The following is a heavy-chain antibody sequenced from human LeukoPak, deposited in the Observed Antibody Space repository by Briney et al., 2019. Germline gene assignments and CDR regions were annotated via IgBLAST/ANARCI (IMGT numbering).Heavy chain of an antibody. CDR3: ARQASSSSLGY. D-gene: IGHD6-6*01. J-gene: IGHJ4*02. CDR1: GGSISSTDYY. CDR2: IYTSGST. Sequence: SETLSLTCTVSGGSISSTDYYWSWIRQPAGKGLEWIGRIYTSGSTNYNPPLKSRVTMSVDTSKNQFSLKLSSVTAADTAVYYYARQASSSSLGYWGQGTLVTVSS. V-gene: IGHV4-61*02.